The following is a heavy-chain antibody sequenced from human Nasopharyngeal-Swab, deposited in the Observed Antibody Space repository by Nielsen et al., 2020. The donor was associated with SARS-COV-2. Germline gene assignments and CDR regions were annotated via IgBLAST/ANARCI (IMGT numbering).Heavy chain of an antibody. V-gene: IGHV1-69*13. J-gene: IGHJ6*02. Sequence: SVKVSCKASGGTFSSYAISWVRQAPGQGLEWMGGIIPIFGTANYAQKFQGRVTITADESTSTAYMELSSLRSEDTAVYYCARDWLTRGYSYAEEETALDVWGQGTTVTVSS. D-gene: IGHD5-18*01. CDR3: ARDWLTRGYSYAEEETALDV. CDR1: GGTFSSYA. CDR2: IIPIFGTA.